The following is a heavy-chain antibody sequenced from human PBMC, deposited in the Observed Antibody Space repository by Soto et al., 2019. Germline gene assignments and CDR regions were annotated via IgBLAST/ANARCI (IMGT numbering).Heavy chain of an antibody. Sequence: ASVKVSCKASGYTSTTYYIHWVRQAPGQGLEWMGIIHPSGGITNYAQKFQGRVTMTRDTSTNTVYMELSSLRSDDTAVYYCAADPSDEENDAFDIWGQGTMVTVSS. CDR1: GYTSTTYY. V-gene: IGHV1-46*03. CDR2: IHPSGGIT. CDR3: AADPSDEENDAFDI. J-gene: IGHJ3*02.